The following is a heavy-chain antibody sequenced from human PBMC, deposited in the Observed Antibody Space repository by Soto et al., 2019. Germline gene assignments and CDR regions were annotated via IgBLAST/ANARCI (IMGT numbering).Heavy chain of an antibody. V-gene: IGHV3-23*01. D-gene: IGHD3-3*01. CDR3: AKDSWAIFGVPAGEYYGMDV. Sequence: GGSLRLSCVASGFTFENYAMSWVRQAPGKGLEWVSAISGSGGTTYYSDSVKGRFTISRDNSKNTVYLQMNDLRVEDAAEYFCAKDSWAIFGVPAGEYYGMDVWGQGTTVTVSS. CDR1: GFTFENYA. CDR2: ISGSGGTT. J-gene: IGHJ6*02.